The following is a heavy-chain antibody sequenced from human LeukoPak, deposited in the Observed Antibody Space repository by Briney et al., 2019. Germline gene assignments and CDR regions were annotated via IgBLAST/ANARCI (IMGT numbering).Heavy chain of an antibody. Sequence: GGSLRLSCAASGFIVNTNYMTWVRQAPGRGLEWVSFIYADGNTYYADSVKGRFTISRDNSKNTLFLQMNNLRVEDMAVFYCAKDWNWAIDYWGQGTLVTVSS. J-gene: IGHJ4*02. CDR2: IYADGNT. CDR1: GFIVNTNY. CDR3: AKDWNWAIDY. D-gene: IGHD1-7*01. V-gene: IGHV3-53*05.